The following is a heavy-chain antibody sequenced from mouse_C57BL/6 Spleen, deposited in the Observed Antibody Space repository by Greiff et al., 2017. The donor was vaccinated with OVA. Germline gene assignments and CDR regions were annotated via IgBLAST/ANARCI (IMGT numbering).Heavy chain of an antibody. V-gene: IGHV1-66*01. J-gene: IGHJ2*01. CDR2: IYPGSGNT. CDR3: AREYYFDY. CDR1: GYSFTSYY. Sequence: VKLMESGPELVKPGASVKISCKASGYSFTSYYIHWVKQRPGQGLEWIGWIYPGSGNTKYNEKFKGKATLTADTSSSTAYMQLSSLTSEDSAVYYCAREYYFDYWGQGTTLTVSS.